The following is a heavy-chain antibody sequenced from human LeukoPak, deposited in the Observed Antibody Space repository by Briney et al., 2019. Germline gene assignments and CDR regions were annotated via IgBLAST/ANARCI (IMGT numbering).Heavy chain of an antibody. CDR3: VRDVWWTYDY. D-gene: IGHD2-8*02. J-gene: IGHJ4*02. CDR2: IRIRAKGYTT. Sequence: GGSLRLSCAASGFTFSDYYMDWVRQTPGKGLEWVGRIRIRAKGYTTDYGASVKGRFTISRDDSKNSVYLRMNSLQSEDTAVYYCVRDVWWTYDYWGQGTLVTVSS. V-gene: IGHV3-72*01. CDR1: GFTFSDYY.